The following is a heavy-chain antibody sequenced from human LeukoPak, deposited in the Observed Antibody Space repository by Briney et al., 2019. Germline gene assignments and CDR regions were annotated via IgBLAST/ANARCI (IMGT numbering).Heavy chain of an antibody. J-gene: IGHJ3*02. V-gene: IGHV4-59*01. CDR2: IYYSGST. D-gene: IGHD6-19*01. Sequence: LSETLSLTCTVSGGSISSYYWSWIRQPPGKGLEWIGYIYYSGSTNYNPSLKSRVTISVDTSKNQFSLKLSSVTAADTAVYYCARVSVAVAGADAFDIWGQGTMVTVSS. CDR3: ARVSVAVAGADAFDI. CDR1: GGSISSYY.